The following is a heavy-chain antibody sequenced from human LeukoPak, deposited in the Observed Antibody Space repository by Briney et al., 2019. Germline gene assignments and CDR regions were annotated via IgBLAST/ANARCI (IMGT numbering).Heavy chain of an antibody. Sequence: SETLSLTCTVSGDSISSGDYYWSWIRQPAGKGLEWIGRISSSGSTNCNPSLKSRVTISVDTSKNQFSLKLSSVTATDTAVYYCARLKYYYDSSGYRAEYFQHWGQGTLVTVSS. CDR1: GDSISSGDYY. CDR2: ISSSGST. J-gene: IGHJ1*01. V-gene: IGHV4-61*02. CDR3: ARLKYYYDSSGYRAEYFQH. D-gene: IGHD3-22*01.